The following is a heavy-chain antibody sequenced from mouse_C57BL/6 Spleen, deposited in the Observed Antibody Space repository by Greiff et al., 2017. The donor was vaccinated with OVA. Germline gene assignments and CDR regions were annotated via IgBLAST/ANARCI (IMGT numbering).Heavy chain of an antibody. CDR1: GFTFSDYY. CDR2: INYDGSST. J-gene: IGHJ1*03. CDR3: ARANWDRYFDV. Sequence: EVQLVESEGGLVQPGSSMKLSCTASGFTFSDYYMAWVRQVPEKSLEWVANINYDGSSTYYLDSLKSRFIISRDNAKNILYLQMSSLKSEDTATYYCARANWDRYFDVWGTGTTVTVSS. V-gene: IGHV5-16*01. D-gene: IGHD4-1*01.